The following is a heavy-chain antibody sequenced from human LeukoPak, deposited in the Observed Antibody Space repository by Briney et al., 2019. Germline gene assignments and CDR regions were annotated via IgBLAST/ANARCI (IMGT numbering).Heavy chain of an antibody. D-gene: IGHD3-10*01. CDR1: GFTFSKNW. Sequence: GGSLRLSCVASGFTFSKNWMHWVRQAPGKGLVWVSYINIDERITGYADPVKGRFTISRDNAKNTLYLQMNSLRAEDTAIYYCFREGGDWGQGTLVTVSS. CDR3: FREGGD. CDR2: INIDERIT. V-gene: IGHV3-74*01. J-gene: IGHJ4*02.